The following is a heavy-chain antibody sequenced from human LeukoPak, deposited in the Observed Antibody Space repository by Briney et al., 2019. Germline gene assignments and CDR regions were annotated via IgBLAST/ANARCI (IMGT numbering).Heavy chain of an antibody. J-gene: IGHJ4*02. D-gene: IGHD6-13*01. CDR1: GFTFSSYG. V-gene: IGHV3-30*18. CDR2: ISYDGSNK. CDR3: AKDVEVGSIAAAGDY. Sequence: GGSLRLSCAASGFTFSSYGMHWVRQAPGKGLEWVAVISYDGSNKYYADSVKGRFTISRDNSKNTLYLQTNSLRAEDTAVYYCAKDVEVGSIAAAGDYWGQGTLVTVSS.